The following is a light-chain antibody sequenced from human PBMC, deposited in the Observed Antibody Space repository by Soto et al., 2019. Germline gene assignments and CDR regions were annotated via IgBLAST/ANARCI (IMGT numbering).Light chain of an antibody. J-gene: IGKJ4*01. Sequence: EVVMTQSPATLSVSPGERATLSCRASQSVGSSYLAWYQQKPGQAPRLLIYGASSRATGIPDRFSGSASGTDFTLTISRLEPEDFAVYYCQQYGSSPLTFGGGTNVDI. CDR2: GAS. V-gene: IGKV3-20*01. CDR3: QQYGSSPLT. CDR1: QSVGSSY.